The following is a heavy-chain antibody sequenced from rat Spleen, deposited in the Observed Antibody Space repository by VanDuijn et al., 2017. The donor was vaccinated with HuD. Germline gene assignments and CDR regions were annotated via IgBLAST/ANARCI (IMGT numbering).Heavy chain of an antibody. V-gene: IGHV5-17*01. Sequence: EVQLVESGGGLVQPGRSLKLSCAASGFTFSDYAMAWVRQAPKKGLEWVATIYSSGSRTYYTESVKGRFTISRDNAKNTLYLQMDSLRSEDTATYYCARRHYGYTDYFDYWGQGVMVTVSS. J-gene: IGHJ2*01. CDR1: GFTFSDYA. CDR2: IYSSGSRT. D-gene: IGHD1-6*01. CDR3: ARRHYGYTDYFDY.